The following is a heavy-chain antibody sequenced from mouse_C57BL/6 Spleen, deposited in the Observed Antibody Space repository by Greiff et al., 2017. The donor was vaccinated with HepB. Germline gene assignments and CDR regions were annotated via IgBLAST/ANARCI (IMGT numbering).Heavy chain of an antibody. J-gene: IGHJ1*03. CDR2: ISSGGDYI. CDR1: GFTFSSYA. Sequence: EVQLVESGEGLVKPGGSLKLSCAASGFTFSSYAMSWVRQTPEKRLEWVAYISSGGDYIYYADTVKGRFTISRDNARNTLYLQMSSLKSEDTAMYYCTRDYSNRGYFDVWGTGTTVTVSS. CDR3: TRDYSNRGYFDV. V-gene: IGHV5-9-1*02. D-gene: IGHD2-5*01.